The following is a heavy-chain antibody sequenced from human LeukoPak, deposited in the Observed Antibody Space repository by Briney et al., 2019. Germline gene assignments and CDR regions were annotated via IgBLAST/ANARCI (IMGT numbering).Heavy chain of an antibody. CDR1: RFTFSNYW. V-gene: IGHV3-7*01. CDR3: AELGITMIGGV. J-gene: IGHJ6*04. D-gene: IGHD3-10*02. CDR2: INQDGSER. Sequence: GGSLRLSCAASRFTFSNYWMTWVRQAPGKGLEWVANINQDGSERYYVDSVKGRFTISRDDAKRSLYVQMNSLRADDTSVYYCAELGITMIGGVWGKGTTVTISS.